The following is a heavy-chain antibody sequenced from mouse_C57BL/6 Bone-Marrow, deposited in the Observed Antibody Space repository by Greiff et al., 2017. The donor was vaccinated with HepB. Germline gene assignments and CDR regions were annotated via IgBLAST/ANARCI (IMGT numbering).Heavy chain of an antibody. J-gene: IGHJ3*01. CDR1: GFPFNDYQ. CDR3: VKAVSSGSSYTWFAY. V-gene: IGHV7-4*01. D-gene: IGHD1-1*01. Sequence: EVMLVESGGGLVQPGASLRLSCAASGFPFNDYQMSWVRQAPGKAPEWLALIRNKANGYTTEYTASVKGRFTISRDNSQNILYLQMNTLRAEDSATYYCVKAVSSGSSYTWFAYWGQGTLVTVSA. CDR2: IRNKANGYTT.